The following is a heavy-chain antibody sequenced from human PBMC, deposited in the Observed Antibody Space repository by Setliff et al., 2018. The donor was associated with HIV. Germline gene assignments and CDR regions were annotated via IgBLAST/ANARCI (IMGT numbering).Heavy chain of an antibody. J-gene: IGHJ6*02. CDR2: IYPGNSDT. D-gene: IGHD5-18*01. V-gene: IGHV5-51*01. CDR3: ARVDTDMIVGAMDV. CDR1: GYTFSNYC. Sequence: GESLKISCKDSGYTFSNYCIAWVRQMPGKGLEWMGIIYPGNSDTTYSPSFQGRFTVSRDNAKNSLFLQMNSLRAEDTAVYYCARVDTDMIVGAMDVWGQGTTVTVSS.